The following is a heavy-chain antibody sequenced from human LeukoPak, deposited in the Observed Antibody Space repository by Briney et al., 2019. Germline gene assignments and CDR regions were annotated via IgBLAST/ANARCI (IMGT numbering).Heavy chain of an antibody. CDR1: GFTFSDYY. V-gene: IGHV3-11*01. D-gene: IGHD1-26*01. CDR2: ISSSGSTI. CDR3: ARDLDWELPKPSYYYYYGMDV. Sequence: GGSLRLSCAASGFTFSDYYMSWIRQAPGKGLEWVSYISSSGSTIYYADSVKGRFTISRDNAKKSLYLQMNSLRAEDTAVYYCARDLDWELPKPSYYYYYGMDVWGQGTTVTVSS. J-gene: IGHJ6*02.